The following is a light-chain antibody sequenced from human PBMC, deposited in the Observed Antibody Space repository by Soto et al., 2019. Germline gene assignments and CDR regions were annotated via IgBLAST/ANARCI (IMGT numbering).Light chain of an antibody. Sequence: QSVLTQPASVSGSPGQSITISCTGTSSDLGNYVSWYQQHPGKAPKLMIFDVTNRPSGVSNRFSGSKSANTASLTISGLQAEDESNYYCFSYTGSSYVFGTGTQLTVL. V-gene: IGLV2-14*01. J-gene: IGLJ1*01. CDR2: DVT. CDR3: FSYTGSSYV. CDR1: SSDLGNY.